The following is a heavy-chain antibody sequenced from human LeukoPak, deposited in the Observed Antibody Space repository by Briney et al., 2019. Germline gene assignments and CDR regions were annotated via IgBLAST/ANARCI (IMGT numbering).Heavy chain of an antibody. CDR1: GGSFSGYY. Sequence: SEPLSLTCAVYGGSFSGYYWSWLRQPPGKGLEWIGEINHSGSTNYNPSLKSRVTISVDTSKNQFSLKLSSVTAADTAVYYCARENIQLWSNFDYWGQGTLVTVSS. CDR2: INHSGST. J-gene: IGHJ4*02. V-gene: IGHV4-34*01. D-gene: IGHD5-18*01. CDR3: ARENIQLWSNFDY.